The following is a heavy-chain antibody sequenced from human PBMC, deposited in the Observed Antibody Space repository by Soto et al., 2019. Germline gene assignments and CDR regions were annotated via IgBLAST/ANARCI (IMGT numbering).Heavy chain of an antibody. CDR3: ARRYCTNGVCYGVDP. D-gene: IGHD2-8*01. CDR1: GGSISSSSYY. Sequence: SGTLSLTCTASGGSISSSSYYWGWIRQPPGKGLEWIGSIYYSGSTYYNPSLKSRVTISVDTSKNQFSLKLSSVTAADTAVYYCARRYCTNGVCYGVDPWGQGTLVTVSS. CDR2: IYYSGST. V-gene: IGHV4-39*01. J-gene: IGHJ5*02.